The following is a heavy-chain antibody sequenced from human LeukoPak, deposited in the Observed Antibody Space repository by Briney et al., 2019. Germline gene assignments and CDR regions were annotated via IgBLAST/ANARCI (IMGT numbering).Heavy chain of an antibody. J-gene: IGHJ2*01. V-gene: IGHV4-59*01. CDR1: GGSISSYY. D-gene: IGHD2-15*01. CDR2: IFYSGST. CDR3: ARGYCSGGSCHSGRYYLDF. Sequence: PSETLSLTCTVSGGSISSYYWTWVRQPPGKGLEWIGYIFYSGSTNYSPSLKSRVAISVETSKNQFSLKLNSVTTADTAVYYCARGYCSGGSCHSGRYYLDFWGRGTLVTVSS.